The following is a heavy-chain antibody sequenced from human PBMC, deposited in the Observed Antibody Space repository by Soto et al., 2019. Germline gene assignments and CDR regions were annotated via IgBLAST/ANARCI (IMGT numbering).Heavy chain of an antibody. Sequence: EEQVVESGEGLVKPGGSLRLSCAASGFTFSGYSMNWVRQAPGKGLEWVSSISSSSSYIFYADSVKGRFTISRDNAKNSLYLQMNSLRAEDTAVYYCARDGIAATGYYYYYGMDVWGQGTTVTVSS. V-gene: IGHV3-21*01. J-gene: IGHJ6*02. CDR3: ARDGIAATGYYYYYGMDV. CDR1: GFTFSGYS. D-gene: IGHD6-13*01. CDR2: ISSSSSYI.